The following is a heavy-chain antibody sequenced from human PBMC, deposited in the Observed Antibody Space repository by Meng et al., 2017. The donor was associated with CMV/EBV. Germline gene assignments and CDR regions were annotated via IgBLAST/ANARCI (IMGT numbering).Heavy chain of an antibody. CDR3: ATTPGYYASSPFDY. Sequence: GEPLKISRGASGFTFSNAWMNWVRQAPGKGLEWLGLIKSKTDGGTTDYAAPVKGRFSISRDDSKNTLYLQMNSLKTEDTAVYYCATTPGYYASSPFDYWGQGTMVTVSS. CDR1: GFTFSNAW. J-gene: IGHJ4*02. V-gene: IGHV3-15*01. D-gene: IGHD3-22*01. CDR2: IKSKTDGGTT.